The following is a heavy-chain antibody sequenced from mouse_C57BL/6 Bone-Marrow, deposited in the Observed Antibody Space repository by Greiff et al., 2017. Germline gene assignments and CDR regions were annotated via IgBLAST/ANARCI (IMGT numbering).Heavy chain of an antibody. Sequence: VQLQQSGAELMKPGASVKLSCKATGYTFTGYWIEWVKQRPGHGLEWIGEILPGRGSTNYNEKFKGKATFTADTSSNTAYMQLSSLTTEDSANYYCARKQSHFDYWGQGTTLTVSS. CDR1: GYTFTGYW. V-gene: IGHV1-9*01. CDR3: ARKQSHFDY. CDR2: ILPGRGST. J-gene: IGHJ2*01.